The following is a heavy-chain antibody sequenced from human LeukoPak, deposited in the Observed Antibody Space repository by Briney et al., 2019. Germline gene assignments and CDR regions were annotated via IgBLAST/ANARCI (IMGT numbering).Heavy chain of an antibody. V-gene: IGHV1-2*02. CDR1: GYTFTGYY. CDR3: ARGLNWGSPWDP. CDR2: INPNSGGT. Sequence: ASVKVSCKASGYTFTGYYMHWVRQAPGQGLERMGWINPNSGGTNYAQKFQGRVTMTRDTSISTAYMELSRLRSDDTAVYYCARGLNWGSPWDPWGQGTLVTVSS. J-gene: IGHJ5*02. D-gene: IGHD7-27*01.